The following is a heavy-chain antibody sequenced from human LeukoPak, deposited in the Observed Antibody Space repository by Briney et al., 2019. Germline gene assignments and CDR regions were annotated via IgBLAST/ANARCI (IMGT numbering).Heavy chain of an antibody. CDR3: ARDGSGYSSGWYFHDY. J-gene: IGHJ4*02. V-gene: IGHV1-2*06. CDR1: GYTLTELS. CDR2: INPNSGGT. Sequence: ASVKVSCKVSGYTLTELSMHWVRQAPGQGLEWMGRINPNSGGTNYAQKFQGRVTMTRDTSISTAYMELSRLRSDDTAVYYCARDGSGYSSGWYFHDYWGQGTLVTVSS. D-gene: IGHD6-19*01.